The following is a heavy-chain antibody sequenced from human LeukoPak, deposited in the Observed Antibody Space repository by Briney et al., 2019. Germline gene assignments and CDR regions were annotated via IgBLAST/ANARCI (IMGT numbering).Heavy chain of an antibody. D-gene: IGHD4-11*01. J-gene: IGHJ4*02. CDR3: ARDKVSNYVFDY. CDR2: ISSDGSST. CDR1: GFTFSSYE. V-gene: IGHV3-74*01. Sequence: GGSLRLSCAASGFTFSSYEMNWVRQAPGKGLVWVSHISSDGSSTSYADSVKGRFTISRDNAKNTLYLQMNRLRAEDTAVYYCARDKVSNYVFDYWGQGTLVTVSS.